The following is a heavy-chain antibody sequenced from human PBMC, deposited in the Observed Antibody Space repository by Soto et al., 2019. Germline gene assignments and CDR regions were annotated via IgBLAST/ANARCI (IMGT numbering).Heavy chain of an antibody. V-gene: IGHV1-18*01. CDR3: ARSDSSGWYSDAFDI. D-gene: IGHD6-19*01. J-gene: IGHJ3*02. Sequence: ASVKVSCKASGYTFPSYGISWVRQAPGQGLEWMGWISAYNGNTNYAQKLQGRVTMTTDTSTSTAYMELRSLRSDDTAVYYCARSDSSGWYSDAFDIWGQGTMVTVSS. CDR1: GYTFPSYG. CDR2: ISAYNGNT.